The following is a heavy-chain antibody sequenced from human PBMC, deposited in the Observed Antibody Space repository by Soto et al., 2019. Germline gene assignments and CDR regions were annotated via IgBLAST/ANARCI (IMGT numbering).Heavy chain of an antibody. J-gene: IGHJ6*03. CDR1: GFTFSSYA. Sequence: GGSLRLSCAASGFTFSSYAMSWVRQAPGKGLEWVSAISGSGGSTYYADSVKGRFTISRDNSKNTLYLQMNSLRAEDTAVYYCAKDRAHENFWSGSVYYYYMDVWGKGTTVTVSS. V-gene: IGHV3-23*01. D-gene: IGHD3-3*01. CDR2: ISGSGGST. CDR3: AKDRAHENFWSGSVYYYYMDV.